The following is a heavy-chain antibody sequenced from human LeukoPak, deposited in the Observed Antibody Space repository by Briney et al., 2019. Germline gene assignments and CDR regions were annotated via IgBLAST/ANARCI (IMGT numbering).Heavy chain of an antibody. CDR1: GFTIDDYA. CDR3: ASGLDCTNGVCPFDY. CDR2: ISWTSGSI. V-gene: IGHV3-9*01. Sequence: PGRSLRLSCAASGFTIDDYAMHWVRQAPGKGLEWVSGISWTSGSIGCAGSVKGRFTISRENAKNSMYLQMNSLRAEDTALYYCASGLDCTNGVCPFDYWGQGTLVTVSS. D-gene: IGHD2-8*01. J-gene: IGHJ4*02.